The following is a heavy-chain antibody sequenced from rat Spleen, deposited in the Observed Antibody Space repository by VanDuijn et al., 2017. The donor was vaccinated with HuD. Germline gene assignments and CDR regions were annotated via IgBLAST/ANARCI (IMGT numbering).Heavy chain of an antibody. D-gene: IGHD1-3*01. CDR1: GFAFSNYY. V-gene: IGHV5-25*01. CDR3: ARFNYGSYGWFAY. CDR2: ISTGGGNT. J-gene: IGHJ3*01. Sequence: EVQLVESDGGLVQPGRSMKLSCAASGFAFSNYYMAWVRQAPTKGLEWVASISTGGGNTYLLYSVKGRFTISRDNAKSTQSLRLDSLRSEDTDTYYGARFNYGSYGWFAYWGQGTLVTVSS.